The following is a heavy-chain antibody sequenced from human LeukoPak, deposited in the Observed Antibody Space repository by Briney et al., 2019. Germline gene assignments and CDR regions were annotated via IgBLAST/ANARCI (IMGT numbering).Heavy chain of an antibody. CDR1: GFTFSSYA. Sequence: GGSLRLSCAASGFTFSSYAMHWVRQAPGKGLEWVAVISYDGSNKYYADSVKGRFTISRDNSKNTLYLQMNSLRAEDTAVYYCAKDRAPGNWFDPWGQGTLVTVSS. CDR2: ISYDGSNK. V-gene: IGHV3-30-3*01. D-gene: IGHD3-10*01. CDR3: AKDRAPGNWFDP. J-gene: IGHJ5*02.